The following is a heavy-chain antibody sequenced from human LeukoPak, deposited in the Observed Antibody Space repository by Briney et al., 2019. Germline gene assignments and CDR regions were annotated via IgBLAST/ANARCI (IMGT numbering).Heavy chain of an antibody. V-gene: IGHV1-69*04. Sequence: ASVKVSCKASGGTFSSYAISWVRQAPGQGLEWMGRIIPILGIANYAQKFQGRVTITADKSTSTAYMELSSLRSEDTAVYYCARSYGSGSPNWFDPWGQGTLVTVS. D-gene: IGHD3-10*01. J-gene: IGHJ5*02. CDR1: GGTFSSYA. CDR2: IIPILGIA. CDR3: ARSYGSGSPNWFDP.